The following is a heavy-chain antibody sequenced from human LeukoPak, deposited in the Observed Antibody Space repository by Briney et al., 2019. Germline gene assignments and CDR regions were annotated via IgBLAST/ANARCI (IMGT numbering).Heavy chain of an antibody. J-gene: IGHJ4*02. CDR3: ARAYYGSGSYSFDY. V-gene: IGHV3-48*01. CDR2: ISSSSSTI. CDR1: GFTFSSYS. D-gene: IGHD3-10*01. Sequence: TGGSLRLSCAASGFTFSSYSMNWVRQAPGKGLEWVSYISSSSSTIYYADSVKGRFTISRDNAKDSLYLQMNSLRAEDTAVYDCARAYYGSGSYSFDYWGQGTLVTVSS.